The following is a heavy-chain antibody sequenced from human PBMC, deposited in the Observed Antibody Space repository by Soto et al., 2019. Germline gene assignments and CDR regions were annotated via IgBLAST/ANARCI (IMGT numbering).Heavy chain of an antibody. D-gene: IGHD3-10*01. J-gene: IGHJ6*03. V-gene: IGHV4-39*01. CDR2: IYYSGST. Sequence: PSETLSLTCTVSGGSISSSSYYWGWIRQPPGKGLEWIGSIYYSGSTYYNPSLKSRVTISVDTSKNQFSLKLSSVTAADTAVYYFARRRGRTMVRGVPYYYMDVWGKGTTVTVSS. CDR3: ARRRGRTMVRGVPYYYMDV. CDR1: GGSISSSSYY.